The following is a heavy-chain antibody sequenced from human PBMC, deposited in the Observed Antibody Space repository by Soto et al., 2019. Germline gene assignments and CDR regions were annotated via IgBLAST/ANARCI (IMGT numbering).Heavy chain of an antibody. CDR2: VYYTGTA. CDR3: ARQGKFQVPSVFHD. J-gene: IGHJ4*02. V-gene: IGHV4-59*08. Sequence: QVQLQESGPGLVKPSETLSLTCTVSGGSISNLYWGWIRQPPGKGLEWVGSVYYTGTANYNPSLKSRVAISVDTSKNQFSLKLSTVTATDTAVYYCARQGKFQVPSVFHDWGQGTLVTVS. D-gene: IGHD3-10*01. CDR1: GGSISNLY.